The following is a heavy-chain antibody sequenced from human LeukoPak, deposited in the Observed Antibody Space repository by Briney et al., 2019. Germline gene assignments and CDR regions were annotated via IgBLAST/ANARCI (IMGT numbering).Heavy chain of an antibody. CDR1: GGTFSSYA. J-gene: IGHJ6*02. CDR3: ARDRTTNYYYYGMDV. V-gene: IGHV1-69*13. CDR2: IIPIFGTA. D-gene: IGHD2/OR15-2a*01. Sequence: SVKVSCKASGGTFSSYAISWVRQAPGQGLEWMGGIIPIFGTANYAQKFQGRVTITADESTSTAYMELSSLRSDDTAVYYCARDRTTNYYYYGMDVWGQGTTVTVSS.